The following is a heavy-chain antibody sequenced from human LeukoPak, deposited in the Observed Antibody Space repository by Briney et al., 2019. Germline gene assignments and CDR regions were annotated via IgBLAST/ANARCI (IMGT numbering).Heavy chain of an antibody. D-gene: IGHD3-22*01. Sequence: PSETLSLTCTVSGGSISSGGYYWSWIRQHPGKGLEWIGYIYYSGSTYYNPSLKSRVTISVDTSKNQFSLKLSSVTAADTAVYYCARVVVIDDYYYYYGMDVWGQGTTVTVSS. J-gene: IGHJ6*02. CDR1: GGSISSGGYY. V-gene: IGHV4-31*03. CDR2: IYYSGST. CDR3: ARVVVIDDYYYYYGMDV.